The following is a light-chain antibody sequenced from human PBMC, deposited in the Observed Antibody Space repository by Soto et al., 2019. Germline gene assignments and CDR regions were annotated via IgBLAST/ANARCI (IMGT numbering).Light chain of an antibody. CDR2: AAS. V-gene: IGKV1-39*01. Sequence: DIQMPQSPSSLSASVVHRVTITCRTTQSISSYLNWYQQKPCKAPKLLIYAASSLQIGAPSRFSGSRSGTDFTLPVSSLQPEDFATYYCQQSYSTPMYTFGQGNKLEIK. CDR1: QSISSY. CDR3: QQSYSTPMYT. J-gene: IGKJ2*01.